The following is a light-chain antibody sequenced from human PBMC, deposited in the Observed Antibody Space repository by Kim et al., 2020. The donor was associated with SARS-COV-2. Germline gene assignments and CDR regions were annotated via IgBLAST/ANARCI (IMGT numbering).Light chain of an antibody. CDR2: GTS. J-gene: IGKJ2*01. CDR3: QQYAGSPLYGSPLYT. Sequence: EIVLTQSPGTLSLSPGERATLSCRASQRINSNYLAWYQQKLGQAPRLLIYGTSSRATGIPDRFSGSGSGTDFTLTISRLEPEDLAIYYCQQYAGSPLYGSPLYTFGQGTKLEIK. V-gene: IGKV3-20*01. CDR1: QRINSNY.